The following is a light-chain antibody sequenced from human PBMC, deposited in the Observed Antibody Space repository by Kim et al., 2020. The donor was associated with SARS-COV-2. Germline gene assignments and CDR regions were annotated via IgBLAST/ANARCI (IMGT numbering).Light chain of an antibody. CDR1: QSVSSN. Sequence: SVCPGERATLSCRASQSVSSNLAWYEQKPGQAPRLLIYGASTRATGIPAGFSGSGSETEFTLTISSLQSEDFAVYYCQQYNNWPYTFGQGTKLEI. CDR3: QQYNNWPYT. V-gene: IGKV3-15*01. CDR2: GAS. J-gene: IGKJ2*01.